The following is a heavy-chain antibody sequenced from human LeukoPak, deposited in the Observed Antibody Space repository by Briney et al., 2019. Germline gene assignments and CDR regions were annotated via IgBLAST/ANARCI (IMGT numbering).Heavy chain of an antibody. CDR1: GGSISSGGYY. CDR2: IYYSGST. V-gene: IGHV4-31*03. CDR3: ARDPAPAAAATAGWFDP. Sequence: SETLSLTCTVSGGSISSGGYYWSWIRQHPGKGLEWIGYIYYSGSTYYNPSLKSRVTISVDTSKNQFSLKLSSVTAADTAVYYCARDPAPAAAATAGWFDPWGQGTLVTVSS. J-gene: IGHJ5*02. D-gene: IGHD6-13*01.